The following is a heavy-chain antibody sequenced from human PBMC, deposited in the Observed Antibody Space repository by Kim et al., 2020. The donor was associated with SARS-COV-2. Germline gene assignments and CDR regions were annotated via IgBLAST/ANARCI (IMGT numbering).Heavy chain of an antibody. CDR1: GFTFSGSP. CDR2: IRSKPNNYAT. CDR3: SATDNSLSSSYYSEYNLDH. V-gene: IGHV3-73*01. D-gene: IGHD3-3*01. J-gene: IGHJ5*02. Sequence: GGSLRLSCAASGFTFSGSPLHWVRQASGKGLEWIGRIRSKPNNYATAYGVSVKGRFSISRDDSKNTTYLQLNNLENEDTAVYFCSATDNSLSSSYYSEYNLDHWGQGTLVTVSS.